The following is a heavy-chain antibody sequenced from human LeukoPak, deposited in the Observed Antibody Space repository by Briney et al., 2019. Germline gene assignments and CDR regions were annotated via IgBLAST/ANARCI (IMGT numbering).Heavy chain of an antibody. CDR1: GFTFSSYG. D-gene: IGHD1-26*01. CDR3: AREGSSLNYFDY. CDR2: IWYDGSNK. V-gene: IGHV3-33*08. Sequence: PGGSLRLSCAASGFTFSSYGMHWVRQAPGKGLEWVAVIWYDGSNKYYADSVKGRFTISRDNSKNTLYLQMNSLRAEDTAVYYCAREGSSLNYFDYWGQGTLVTVSS. J-gene: IGHJ4*02.